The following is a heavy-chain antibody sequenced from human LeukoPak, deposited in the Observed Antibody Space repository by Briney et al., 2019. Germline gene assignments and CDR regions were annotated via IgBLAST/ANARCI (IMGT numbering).Heavy chain of an antibody. J-gene: IGHJ4*02. CDR2: LNPYSGGT. Sequence: ASVKVSCKASGYTFTGYYMHWVRQAPGQGLEWMGWLNPYSGGTNYAQRFQGRVTLTRDTSISTAYMGLSRLTSDDTAVYYCARVYCSGGSCHDYFDYWGQGTLVTVSS. CDR1: GYTFTGYY. V-gene: IGHV1-2*02. CDR3: ARVYCSGGSCHDYFDY. D-gene: IGHD2-15*01.